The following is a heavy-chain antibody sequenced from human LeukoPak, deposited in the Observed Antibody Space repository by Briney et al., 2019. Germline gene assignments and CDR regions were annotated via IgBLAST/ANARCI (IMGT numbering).Heavy chain of an antibody. J-gene: IGHJ4*02. V-gene: IGHV1-8*01. D-gene: IGHD3-10*01. CDR1: RYTFTSYD. Sequence: ASVKVSCKASRYTFTSYDINWVREAAGHGLEWMGWMNPNTGRTGYAQKFQGRITMTRDTSINTAYMELTNLKSEDAAIYYCARLSQTPDYYTLGGYYYLGYWGQGTPVTVSS. CDR2: MNPNTGRT. CDR3: ARLSQTPDYYTLGGYYYLGY.